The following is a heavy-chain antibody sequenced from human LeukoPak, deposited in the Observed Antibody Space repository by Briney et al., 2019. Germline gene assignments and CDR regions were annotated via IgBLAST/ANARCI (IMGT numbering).Heavy chain of an antibody. CDR3: ASADYVGDYYYYGMDV. D-gene: IGHD4-17*01. CDR1: GYTFTSYG. CDR2: ISAYNGNT. Sequence: GASVKVSCKASGYTFTSYGISWVRQAPGQGLEWMGWISAYNGNTNYAQKLQGRVTMTTDTSTSTAYMELRSLRSDDTAVYYCASADYVGDYYYYGMDVWGQGTTVTVSS. V-gene: IGHV1-18*01. J-gene: IGHJ6*02.